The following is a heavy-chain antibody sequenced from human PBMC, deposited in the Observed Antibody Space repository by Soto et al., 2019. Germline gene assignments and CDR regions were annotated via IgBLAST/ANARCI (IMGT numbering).Heavy chain of an antibody. CDR3: ARHGLYCSGGSCNPYYYYYGMDV. CDR2: IDPSDSYT. V-gene: IGHV5-10-1*01. CDR1: GYSFTSYW. D-gene: IGHD2-15*01. J-gene: IGHJ6*02. Sequence: SGESLKISCKGSGYSFTSYWISWVRQMPGKGLEWMGRIDPSDSYTNYSPSFQGHVTISADKSISTAYLQWSSLKASDTAMYYCARHGLYCSGGSCNPYYYYYGMDVWGQGTTVTVSS.